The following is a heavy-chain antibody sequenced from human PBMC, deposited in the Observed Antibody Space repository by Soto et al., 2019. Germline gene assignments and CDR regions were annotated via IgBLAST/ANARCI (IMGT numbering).Heavy chain of an antibody. CDR2: IHHNGNT. CDR3: VRVPNY. J-gene: IGHJ4*02. CDR1: GDSISSLNW. V-gene: IGHV4-4*02. Sequence: QVQLQESGPGLVKPSGTLSLTCTVSGDSISSLNWWSWVRQPQGKGLEWLGQIHHNGNTDYNASLKSRVTISIDKSKNQFSLNLNSVTVADTAVYYSVRVPNYWGQGTLVTVSS.